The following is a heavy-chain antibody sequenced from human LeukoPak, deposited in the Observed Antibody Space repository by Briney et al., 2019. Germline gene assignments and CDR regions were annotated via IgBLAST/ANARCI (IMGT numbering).Heavy chain of an antibody. CDR1: GLTLDDYG. J-gene: IGHJ4*02. Sequence: GRSLRLSCAASGLTLDDYGMHWVRQAPGKGLEWVSGISWNSGSIGYADSVKGRFTISRDNAKNSLYLQMNSLRPEDTALYYCAKEGGAGLDYWGQGTLVTVSS. CDR2: ISWNSGSI. V-gene: IGHV3-9*01. CDR3: AKEGGAGLDY. D-gene: IGHD6-19*01.